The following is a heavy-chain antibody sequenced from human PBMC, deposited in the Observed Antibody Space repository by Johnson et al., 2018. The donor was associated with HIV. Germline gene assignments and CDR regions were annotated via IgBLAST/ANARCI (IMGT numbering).Heavy chain of an antibody. V-gene: IGHV3-73*02. CDR1: GFTFSGSA. J-gene: IGHJ3*02. D-gene: IGHD3-22*01. CDR3: TRRGYYDSSGYAFDI. CDR2: IRSKANSYAT. Sequence: VQLVESGGGLVQPGGSLKLSCAASGFTFSGSALHWVRQASGKGLEWVGRIRSKANSYATAYAASVKGRFTISRDDSKNTAYLQMNSLKTEEKAVYYCTRRGYYDSSGYAFDIWGQWTMGTVSS.